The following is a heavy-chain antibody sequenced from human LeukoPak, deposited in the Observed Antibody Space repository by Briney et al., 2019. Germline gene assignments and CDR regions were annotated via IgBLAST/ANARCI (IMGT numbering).Heavy chain of an antibody. CDR2: INPNSGGT. Sequence: ASVKVSCKASGYTFTGYYMHWVRQAPGQGLEWMGWINPNSGGTNYAQKFQGRVTMTRDTSISTAYMELSRLRSDDTAVYYCARSSRFFIQLYDYWGQGTLVTVSS. D-gene: IGHD5-18*01. V-gene: IGHV1-2*02. CDR1: GYTFTGYY. J-gene: IGHJ4*02. CDR3: ARSSRFFIQLYDY.